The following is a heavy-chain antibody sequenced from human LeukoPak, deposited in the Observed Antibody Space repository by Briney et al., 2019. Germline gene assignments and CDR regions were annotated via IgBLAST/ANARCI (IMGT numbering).Heavy chain of an antibody. V-gene: IGHV4-59*03. Sequence: PSETLSLTCSVSGGSISSYYGSWIRQPPGMGLEWIGYIFYSGTTNYNPSLKSRVTISVDTSKNQFSLRLTSVTAADTAVYYCAAVVVSGTPYFDYWGQGTLVTVSS. J-gene: IGHJ4*02. CDR3: AAVVVSGTPYFDY. CDR2: IFYSGTT. D-gene: IGHD2-21*02. CDR1: GGSISSYY.